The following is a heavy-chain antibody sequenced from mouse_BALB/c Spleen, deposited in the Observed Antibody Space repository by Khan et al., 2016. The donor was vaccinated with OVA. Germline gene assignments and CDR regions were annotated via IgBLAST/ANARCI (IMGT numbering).Heavy chain of an antibody. V-gene: IGHV14-1*02. D-gene: IGHD6-1*01. J-gene: IGHJ2*01. Sequence: VQLQQSGTELVRPGALVRLSCTASGFNIKDYYIHWVKQRPDQGLEWIGWIDPENGKTIYDTKFQGKASITADTSSNTVYLQLSSLTSEDTAVYYCPRSSHLYFDYWGQGTTLIVSS. CDR1: GFNIKDYY. CDR3: PRSSHLYFDY. CDR2: IDPENGKT.